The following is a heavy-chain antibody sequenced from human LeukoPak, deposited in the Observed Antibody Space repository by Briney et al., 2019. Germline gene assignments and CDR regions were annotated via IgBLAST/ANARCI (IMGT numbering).Heavy chain of an antibody. V-gene: IGHV1-69*13. CDR1: GGTFSSYA. J-gene: IGHJ6*02. CDR3: ARSTLGPLGDYVWGSYRLYYYYYGMDV. CDR2: IIPIFGTA. D-gene: IGHD3-16*02. Sequence: GASVKVSCKASGGTFSSYAISWVRQAPGQGLEWMGGIIPIFGTANYAQKFQGRVTITADESTSTAYMELSSLRSEDTAVYYCARSTLGPLGDYVWGSYRLYYYYYGMDVWGQGTTVTVSS.